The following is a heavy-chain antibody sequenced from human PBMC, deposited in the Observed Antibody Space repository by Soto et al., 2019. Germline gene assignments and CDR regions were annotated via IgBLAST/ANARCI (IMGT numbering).Heavy chain of an antibody. CDR3: ARVLSGNKEWFDS. CDR2: VFDHGST. J-gene: IGHJ5*01. Sequence: SETLSLTCAVSCVSISGGNVWSWVRQPPGKGLEWIGEVFDHGSTNYNPSLKRRVTMSVDKSQNDFSLNLTSVTAADTAVYYCARVLSGNKEWFDSWGQGILVTVSS. V-gene: IGHV4-4*02. CDR1: CVSISGGNV. D-gene: IGHD3-10*01.